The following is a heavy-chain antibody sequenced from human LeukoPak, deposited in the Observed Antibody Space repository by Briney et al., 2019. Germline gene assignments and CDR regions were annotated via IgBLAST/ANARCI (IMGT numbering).Heavy chain of an antibody. CDR3: ARGTTIFGVVTDY. J-gene: IGHJ4*02. Sequence: GGSLRLSCAASGFTFSNYGMHWVRQAPGKGLDWVAFIRYDGSNKYYADSVKGRLTISRDNAKNSLYPQMNSLRAEDTAVYYCARGTTIFGVVTDYWGQGTLVTVSS. CDR2: IRYDGSNK. D-gene: IGHD3-3*01. CDR1: GFTFSNYG. V-gene: IGHV3-30*02.